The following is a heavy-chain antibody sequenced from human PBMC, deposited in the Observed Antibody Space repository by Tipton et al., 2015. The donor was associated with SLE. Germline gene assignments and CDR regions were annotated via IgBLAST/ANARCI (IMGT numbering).Heavy chain of an antibody. Sequence: TLSLTCTVSGGSISSHYWSWFRQPPGKGLEWIGYIYYRGNTKYNPSLNSRVTISLDTSRTQFSLKLSSVTAADTAVYYCARELYSGSYSVWGQGTLVTVSS. CDR3: ARELYSGSYSV. CDR1: GGSISSHY. CDR2: IYYRGNT. D-gene: IGHD1-26*01. J-gene: IGHJ4*02. V-gene: IGHV4-59*11.